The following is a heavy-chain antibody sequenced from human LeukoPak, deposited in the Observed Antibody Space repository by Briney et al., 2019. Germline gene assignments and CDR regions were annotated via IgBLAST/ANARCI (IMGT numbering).Heavy chain of an antibody. CDR2: ISYDGSNK. Sequence: GGSLRLSCAASGFTFSSYGMHWVRQAPGKGLEWVAVISYDGSNKYYADSVKGRFTISRDNSKNTLYLQMNSLKAEDTAVYYCAKAPRPWVGGATGSRYYFDYWGQGTLVTVSS. D-gene: IGHD1-26*01. J-gene: IGHJ4*02. CDR1: GFTFSSYG. CDR3: AKAPRPWVGGATGSRYYFDY. V-gene: IGHV3-30*18.